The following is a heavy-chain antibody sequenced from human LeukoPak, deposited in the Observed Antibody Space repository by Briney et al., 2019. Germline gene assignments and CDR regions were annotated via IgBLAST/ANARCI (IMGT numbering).Heavy chain of an antibody. D-gene: IGHD2-2*01. Sequence: GASVKVSCKASGYTFTGYYMHWVRQDPGQGLEWMVWINPNSGGTNYAQRFQGRVTMTRDTSISTAYMELSRLRSDDTAVYYCANGNCSSTSCYHYWFDPWGQGTLSPSPQ. J-gene: IGHJ5*02. V-gene: IGHV1-2*02. CDR1: GYTFTGYY. CDR2: INPNSGGT. CDR3: ANGNCSSTSCYHYWFDP.